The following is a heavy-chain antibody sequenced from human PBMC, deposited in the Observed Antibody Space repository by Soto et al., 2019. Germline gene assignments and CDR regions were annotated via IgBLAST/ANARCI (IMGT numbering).Heavy chain of an antibody. J-gene: IGHJ4*01. CDR1: GGSISSSTW. CDR2: ILHSGAT. Sequence: SETLSLTCAVSGGSISSSTWWSWFRQPPGKGLEWIGEILHSGATNYNPSLKSRVTFSVDKSKNQFSLKLSSVTAADTAVYFCARDHGVSRGFAFDYWGQGTLVTVSS. CDR3: ARDHGVSRGFAFDY. D-gene: IGHD3-3*01. V-gene: IGHV4-4*02.